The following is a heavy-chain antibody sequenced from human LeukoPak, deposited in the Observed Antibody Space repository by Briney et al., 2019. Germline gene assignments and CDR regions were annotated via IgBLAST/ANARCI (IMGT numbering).Heavy chain of an antibody. CDR3: ARADFWSGYYFDY. CDR1: GGSINNYY. Sequence: SETLSLTCTVSGGSINNYYWSWIRQPPGKGLGWIGYIYYSGSTNYNPSLKSRVTISVDTSKNQFSLKLSSVTAADTAVYYCARADFWSGYYFDYWGQGTLVTVSS. D-gene: IGHD3-3*01. J-gene: IGHJ4*02. V-gene: IGHV4-59*01. CDR2: IYYSGST.